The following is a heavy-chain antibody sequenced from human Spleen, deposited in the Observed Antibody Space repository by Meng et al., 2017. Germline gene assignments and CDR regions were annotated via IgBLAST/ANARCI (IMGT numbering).Heavy chain of an antibody. V-gene: IGHV4-59*01. CDR2: IYYSGSTSYNPSYSGST. CDR1: GGSLSSYY. J-gene: IGHJ6*02. Sequence: SETLSLTCTVSGGSLSSYYWSWIRQPPGKALEWIGYIYYSGSTSYNPSYSGSTHYNPSLKGRVTIALATSKNQFSLPLSAVDAADTAVYHCPRLPPTVTTPKHFYYGMDVWGQGTTVTVSS. CDR3: PRLPPTVTTPKHFYYGMDV. D-gene: IGHD1-1*01.